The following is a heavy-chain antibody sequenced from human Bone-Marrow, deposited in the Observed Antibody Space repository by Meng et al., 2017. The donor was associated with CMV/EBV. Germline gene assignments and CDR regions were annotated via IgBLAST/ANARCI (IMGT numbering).Heavy chain of an antibody. V-gene: IGHV3-30*02. CDR2: IRYHGTDK. CDR1: GFTFSNYG. CDR3: AKERGSGWLKPDN. Sequence: GESLKISCAASGFTFSNYGMHWVRQAPGKVLEWVAFIRYHGTDKYYADSVKGRFTVSKDNPKNTLYLHMNSLRVDDTAVYYCAKERGSGWLKPDNWGQGTLVTVSS. D-gene: IGHD6-19*01. J-gene: IGHJ4*02.